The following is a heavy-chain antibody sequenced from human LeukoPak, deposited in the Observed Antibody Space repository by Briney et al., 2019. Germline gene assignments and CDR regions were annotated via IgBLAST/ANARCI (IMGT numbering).Heavy chain of an antibody. D-gene: IGHD4-17*01. CDR2: IHFTGST. J-gene: IGHJ4*02. Sequence: SQTLSLTCTVSDDSLISGTYYWNWIRQYPGKGLEWVGYIHFTGSTDYSPSLKSRGTISVDKSKNHFSLNANSVTAADTAVYYCARATTATTGFGYFDSWGQGALVTVSS. CDR3: ARATTATTGFGYFDS. V-gene: IGHV4-31*03. CDR1: DDSLISGTYY.